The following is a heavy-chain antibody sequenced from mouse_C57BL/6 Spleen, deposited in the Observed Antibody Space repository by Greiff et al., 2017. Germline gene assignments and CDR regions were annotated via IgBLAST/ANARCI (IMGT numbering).Heavy chain of an antibody. Sequence: EVQLQQSGPELVKPGASVKISCKASGYSFTDYNMNWVKQSNGKSLEWIGVINPNYGTTSYNQKFKGKATLTVDQSSSTAYMQLNSLTSEDSAVYYCAPSYYGNDDWYFDVWGTGTTVTVSS. CDR3: APSYYGNDDWYFDV. CDR2: INPNYGTT. CDR1: GYSFTDYN. V-gene: IGHV1-39*01. J-gene: IGHJ1*03. D-gene: IGHD2-2*01.